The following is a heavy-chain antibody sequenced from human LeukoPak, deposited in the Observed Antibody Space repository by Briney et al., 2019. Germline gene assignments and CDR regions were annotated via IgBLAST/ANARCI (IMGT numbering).Heavy chain of an antibody. J-gene: IGHJ4*02. CDR3: AKGDYDFWSGYSPSFDY. Sequence: GGSLRLSCEASGFSFSEYAMNWVRQAPGKGLEYVAIISGSGGSTYYADSVKGRFTISRDNSKNTLYLQMNSLRAEDTAVYYCAKGDYDFWSGYSPSFDYWGQGTLVTVSS. CDR2: ISGSGGST. V-gene: IGHV3-23*01. D-gene: IGHD3-3*01. CDR1: GFSFSEYA.